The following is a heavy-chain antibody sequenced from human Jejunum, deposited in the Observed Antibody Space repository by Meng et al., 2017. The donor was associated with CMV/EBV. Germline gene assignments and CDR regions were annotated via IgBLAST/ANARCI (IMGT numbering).Heavy chain of an antibody. D-gene: IGHD2-2*01. CDR1: ISSSGYY. CDR3: ARTLAHCSSTSCYPYFDY. CDR2: IYNSGTT. V-gene: IGHV4-30-4*01. J-gene: IGHJ4*02. Sequence: ISSSGYYWTWIRQPPGKGLEWIGHIYNSGTTSYNPSLKSRLTMSVDTSKNQLSLKLNSVTAADTAVYYCARTLAHCSSTSCYPYFDYWGQGTLVTVSS.